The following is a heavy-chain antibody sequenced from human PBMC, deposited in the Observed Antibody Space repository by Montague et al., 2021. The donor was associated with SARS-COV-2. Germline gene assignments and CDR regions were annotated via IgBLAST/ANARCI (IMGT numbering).Heavy chain of an antibody. CDR1: GRSISTGHY. CDR3: ASQVAYLAYFDP. Sequence: SETLSLTCTVSGRSISTGHYWGWIRQPPGKGLEWIGSIHHSGNTYYNPSLKSRLTISIDTSKNQFSLMLTSFTAADTTVYYCASQVAYLAYFDPWGQGTLVTVSS. J-gene: IGHJ5*02. V-gene: IGHV4-38-2*02. D-gene: IGHD2-2*01. CDR2: IHHSGNT.